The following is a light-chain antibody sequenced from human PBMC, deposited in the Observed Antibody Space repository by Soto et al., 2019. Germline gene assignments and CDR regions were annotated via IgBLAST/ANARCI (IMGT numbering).Light chain of an antibody. J-gene: IGKJ2*01. CDR1: QSLSGNY. CDR3: QQYGSSHMYT. CDR2: GAS. V-gene: IGKV3-20*01. Sequence: EIVLTQSPGTLSLSPGERATLSCRASQSLSGNYLAWYQQKPGQPPRLLIYGASTRATDIPDRFSGSGSGTDFTLTISRLEPEDFAVYNCQQYGSSHMYTFGQGTKLEIK.